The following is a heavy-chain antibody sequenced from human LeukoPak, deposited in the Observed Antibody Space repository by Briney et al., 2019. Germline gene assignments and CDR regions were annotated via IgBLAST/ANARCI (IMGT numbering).Heavy chain of an antibody. CDR3: ATGKGYSSGWDFDY. D-gene: IGHD6-19*01. CDR1: GYTQTELS. V-gene: IGHV1-24*01. J-gene: IGHJ4*02. Sequence: ASVKVSCTVSGYTQTELSMHWVRQAPGKGLEWMGGSDPEDGETIYAQKFQGRVTMTEDTSTDTAYMELSSLRSEDTAVYYCATGKGYSSGWDFDYWGQGTLVTVSS. CDR2: SDPEDGET.